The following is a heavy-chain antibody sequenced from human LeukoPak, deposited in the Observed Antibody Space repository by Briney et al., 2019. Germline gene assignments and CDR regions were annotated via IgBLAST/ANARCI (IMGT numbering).Heavy chain of an antibody. Sequence: PSETLSLTCTVYGGSLSVYYWSWIRQPPGKGREWIGEINHSGSTNYSPSLNSRVTISVDTSKNQFSLKLSSVTAADTAVYYCAIRRGYSYGYGPWGQGTLVTVSS. D-gene: IGHD5-18*01. J-gene: IGHJ4*02. CDR1: GGSLSVYY. CDR2: INHSGST. V-gene: IGHV4-34*01. CDR3: AIRRGYSYGYGP.